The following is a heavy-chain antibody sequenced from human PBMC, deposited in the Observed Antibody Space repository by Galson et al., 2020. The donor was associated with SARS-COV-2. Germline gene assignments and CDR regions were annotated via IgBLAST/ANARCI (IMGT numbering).Heavy chain of an antibody. J-gene: IGHJ4*02. D-gene: IGHD2-15*01. Sequence: GESLKISCVASGFTFSTYCMHWVRQAPGKGLEWVTLIRYDGSDKYYADSVKGRFTISRDDSKNTLYLQMNNLRVDDTAIYYCTRAGFIGCSGGSCYPPDDYWGQGTLVTVSS. CDR1: GFTFSTYC. CDR3: TRAGFIGCSGGSCYPPDDY. V-gene: IGHV3-33*01. CDR2: IRYDGSDK.